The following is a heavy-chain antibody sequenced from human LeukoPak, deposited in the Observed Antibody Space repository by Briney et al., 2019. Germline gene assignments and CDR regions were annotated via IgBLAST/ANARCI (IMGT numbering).Heavy chain of an antibody. CDR1: GDSISNYY. D-gene: IGHD2-2*01. J-gene: IGHJ6*04. Sequence: SETLSLTCTVSGDSISNYYWNWIRQAPGKGLEWSGYIFYSGGTNYNSSPKSRATISVDRSKNQFSLRLSSVTAADTAVYYCARAKEGTSLVLSFKYHYYFLEVWGIGTTVTVSS. V-gene: IGHV4-59*12. CDR3: ARAKEGTSLVLSFKYHYYFLEV. CDR2: IFYSGGT.